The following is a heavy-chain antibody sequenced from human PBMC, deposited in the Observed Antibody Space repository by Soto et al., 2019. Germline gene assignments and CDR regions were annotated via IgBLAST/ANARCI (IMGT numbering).Heavy chain of an antibody. J-gene: IGHJ4*02. CDR3: ARERKGCSESRCYGPDY. CDR1: GGSISRDGYY. CDR2: ISYSGNV. Sequence: QVQLQESGPGLVKPSQTLSLSCTVSGGSISRDGYYWSWIRQPPGKGLEWIGYISYSGNVFYSASLESRVTISVDTSKSQFSLNLSSVTAADTAVYYCARERKGCSESRCYGPDYWGQGTLVTVSS. D-gene: IGHD2-2*01. V-gene: IGHV4-30-4*01.